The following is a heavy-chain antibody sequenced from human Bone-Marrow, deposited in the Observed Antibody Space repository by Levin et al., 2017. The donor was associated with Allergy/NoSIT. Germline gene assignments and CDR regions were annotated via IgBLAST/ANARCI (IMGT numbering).Heavy chain of an antibody. D-gene: IGHD3-10*01. CDR3: ARDQGRLGYYGSGSYYNDAFDI. Sequence: GGSLRLSCAASGFTFSSYAMHWVRQAPGKGLEWVAVISYDGSNKYYADSVKGRFTISRDNSKNTLYLQMNSLRAEDTAVYYCARDQGRLGYYGSGSYYNDAFDIWGQGTMVTVSS. CDR2: ISYDGSNK. V-gene: IGHV3-30-3*01. CDR1: GFTFSSYA. J-gene: IGHJ3*02.